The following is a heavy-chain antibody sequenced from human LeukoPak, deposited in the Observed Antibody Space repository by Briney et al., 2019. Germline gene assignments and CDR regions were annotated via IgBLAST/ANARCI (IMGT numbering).Heavy chain of an antibody. J-gene: IGHJ5*02. Sequence: ASVKVSCKASVYTFTGYYMNWVRQAPGQGLEWMGWINPNSGGSNYAQRFQGRVTMTRDTSISTAYMELSRLRSDDTAVYYCARDSRQNWFDPWGQGTLVTVSS. V-gene: IGHV1-2*02. CDR2: INPNSGGS. CDR1: VYTFTGYY. CDR3: ARDSRQNWFDP.